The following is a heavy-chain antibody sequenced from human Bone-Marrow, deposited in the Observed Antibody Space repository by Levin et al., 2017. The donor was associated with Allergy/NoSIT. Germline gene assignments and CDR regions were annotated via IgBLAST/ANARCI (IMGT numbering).Heavy chain of an antibody. CDR1: GFTFSTYD. CDR2: LGTVGDT. D-gene: IGHD2-15*01. J-gene: IGHJ6*02. V-gene: IGHV3-13*01. Sequence: GESLKISCAASGFTFSTYDMHWVRQVTGKGLEWVSALGTVGDTSYAYSVKGRFTVSRDNDRNSFYLEMNRLTAGDTAVYYCSRLCGGGGCYPRTYALDVWGQGTTVNGSS. CDR3: SRLCGGGGCYPRTYALDV.